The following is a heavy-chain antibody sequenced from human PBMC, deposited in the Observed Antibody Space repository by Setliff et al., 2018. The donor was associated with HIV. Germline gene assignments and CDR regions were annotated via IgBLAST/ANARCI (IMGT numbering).Heavy chain of an antibody. V-gene: IGHV4-34*01. J-gene: IGHJ3*01. CDR3: ATSFCTSGVCYNDDAFDV. CDR1: GGSFSGYY. D-gene: IGHD2-8*01. Sequence: SETLSLTCAVYGGSFSGYYWSWIRQPPGKGLEWIGEINHSGSTNYNPSLKSRVTLSVDLSKNQVSLTLSSVSAADTAVYYCATSFCTSGVCYNDDAFDVWGQGTMVTVSS. CDR2: INHSGST.